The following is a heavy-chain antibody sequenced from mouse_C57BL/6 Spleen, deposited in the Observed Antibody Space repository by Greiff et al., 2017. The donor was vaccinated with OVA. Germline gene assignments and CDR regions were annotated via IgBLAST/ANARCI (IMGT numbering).Heavy chain of an antibody. CDR3: ARAPNWDGY. J-gene: IGHJ2*01. V-gene: IGHV1-22*01. D-gene: IGHD4-1*01. CDR2: INPNNGGT. Sequence: EVQLQESGPELVKPGASVKMSCKASGYTFTDYNMHWVKQSHGKSLERIGYINPNNGGTSYNQKFKGKATLTVNKSSSTAYMELRSLTSEDSAVYYCARAPNWDGYWGQGTTLTVSS. CDR1: GYTFTDYN.